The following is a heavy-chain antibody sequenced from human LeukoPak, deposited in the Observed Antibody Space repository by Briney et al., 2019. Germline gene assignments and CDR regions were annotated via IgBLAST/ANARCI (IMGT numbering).Heavy chain of an antibody. V-gene: IGHV3-7*01. D-gene: IGHD1-14*01. CDR2: IRQDSVYK. CDR3: VREGRTTSGDDAFDI. CDR1: GFTLSRHY. Sequence: GGSLRLSCSASGFTLSRHYMSWVRQAPGKGLEWVANIRQDSVYKFFLDSVKGRFSISRDSDKNSLSLQMNSLRAEDTAMYYCVREGRTTSGDDAFDIWGQGTMVTVSS. J-gene: IGHJ3*02.